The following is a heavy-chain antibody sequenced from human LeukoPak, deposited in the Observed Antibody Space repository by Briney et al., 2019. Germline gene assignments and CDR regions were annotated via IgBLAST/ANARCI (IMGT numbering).Heavy chain of an antibody. CDR1: GGSISSYY. V-gene: IGHV4-59*01. CDR3: ARGSGLVTAIRHPPIFDY. D-gene: IGHD2-21*02. J-gene: IGHJ4*02. Sequence: PSETLSLACTVSGGSISSYYWSWIGQPPGKGLERIGHIYNSGSTNYNPSLKSRVTISVDTSKNQFSLKLSSVTAADTAVYYCARGSGLVTAIRHPPIFDYWGQGTLVTVSS. CDR2: IYNSGST.